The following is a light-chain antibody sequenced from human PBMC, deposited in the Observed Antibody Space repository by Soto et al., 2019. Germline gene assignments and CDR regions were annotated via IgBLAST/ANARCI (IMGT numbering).Light chain of an antibody. V-gene: IGKV3-20*01. J-gene: IGKJ5*01. CDR2: GAS. CDR3: QQYTGPPTT. Sequence: EIILTQSPDTLSLSPGSRATLSFRASQTVSSNYLAWCQQRPGQAPRLLIYGASTRAAGIPDSFSGSGSGTDFTLTITRLEPEDSAVYFCQQYTGPPTTFGQGTRLEIK. CDR1: QTVSSNY.